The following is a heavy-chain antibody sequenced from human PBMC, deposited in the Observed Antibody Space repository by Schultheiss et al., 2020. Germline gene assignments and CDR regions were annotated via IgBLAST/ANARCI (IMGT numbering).Heavy chain of an antibody. CDR1: GGSISSGGYY. CDR2: IYYSGST. J-gene: IGHJ6*02. D-gene: IGHD3-10*01. CDR3: AKTRLPRQGSDYYGMDV. V-gene: IGHV4-31*03. Sequence: SQTLSLTCTVSGGSISSGGYYWSWIRQHPGKGLEWIGYIYYSGSTYYNPSLKSRVTMSVDTSKNQFSLKLSSVTAVDTAVYYCAKTRLPRQGSDYYGMDVWGQGTTVTVSS.